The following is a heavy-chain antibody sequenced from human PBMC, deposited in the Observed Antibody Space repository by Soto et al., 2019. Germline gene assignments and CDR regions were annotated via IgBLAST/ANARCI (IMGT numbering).Heavy chain of an antibody. D-gene: IGHD4-17*01. CDR1: GGSVSSGSYY. CDR3: EEGTTVVIFFDY. J-gene: IGHJ4*02. Sequence: QVQLQESGPGLVKPSETLSLTCTVSGGSVSSGSYYWSWIRQPPGKGLEWIGYIYYTGSTNYNPSLKRRVTLSVETSKNQLSLNLSTVTAADTAVYYGEEGTTVVIFFDYWGQGILVTVSS. V-gene: IGHV4-61*01. CDR2: IYYTGST.